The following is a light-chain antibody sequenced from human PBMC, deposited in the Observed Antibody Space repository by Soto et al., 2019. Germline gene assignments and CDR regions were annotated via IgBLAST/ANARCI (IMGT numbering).Light chain of an antibody. J-gene: IGLJ3*02. CDR1: SGHSNYA. V-gene: IGLV4-69*01. Sequence: QPVLTQSPTASASLGASVKLTCTLSSGHSNYAIAWHQQQPEEGPRYLMKLNSDGSHTKGDGIPDRFSGSSSGPERYLTISSVQSEDEADYYCQTWGTGIQVFGGGTKLTVL. CDR2: LNSDGSH. CDR3: QTWGTGIQV.